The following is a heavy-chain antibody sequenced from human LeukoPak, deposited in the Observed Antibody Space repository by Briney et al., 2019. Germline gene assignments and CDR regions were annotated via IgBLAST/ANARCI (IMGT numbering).Heavy chain of an antibody. CDR2: IYSGGST. J-gene: IGHJ4*02. CDR3: ARSKKVGDDSFEY. D-gene: IGHD3-10*01. Sequence: PGGSLRLSCAASGFSVSNNYMAWVRQAPGKGLEWVSFIYSGGSTYYADSVKGRFTISRDNANLYLQMSSLRAEDTSLYYCARSKKVGDDSFEYWGQGTLVTVSS. V-gene: IGHV3-53*01. CDR1: GFSVSNNY.